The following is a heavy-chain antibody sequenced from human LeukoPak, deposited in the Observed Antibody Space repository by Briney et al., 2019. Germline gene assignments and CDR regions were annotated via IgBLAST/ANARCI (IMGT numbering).Heavy chain of an antibody. V-gene: IGHV3-23*01. CDR1: GFTFSSYG. Sequence: GGSLRLSCAASGFTFSSYGMSWVRQAPGKGLEWVSATSGSGGSTYYADSVKGRFTISRDNSKNTLYLQMNSLRAEDTAVYYCAKTPSYYDSSYYWGQGTLVTVSS. CDR3: AKTPSYYDSSYY. J-gene: IGHJ4*02. D-gene: IGHD3-22*01. CDR2: TSGSGGST.